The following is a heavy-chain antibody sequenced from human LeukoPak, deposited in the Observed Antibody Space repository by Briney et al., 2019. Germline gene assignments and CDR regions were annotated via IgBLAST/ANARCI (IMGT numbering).Heavy chain of an antibody. CDR1: GGSISSYY. J-gene: IGHJ6*03. V-gene: IGHV4-59*01. Sequence: SETLSLTCTVSGGSISSYYWSWIRQPPGKGLEWIGYIYYSGSTNYNPSLKSRVTISVDTSKNQFSLKLSSVTAADTAVYYCARDGSEWLRPSERHYYYYMDVWGKGTTVTISS. D-gene: IGHD5-12*01. CDR3: ARDGSEWLRPSERHYYYYMDV. CDR2: IYYSGST.